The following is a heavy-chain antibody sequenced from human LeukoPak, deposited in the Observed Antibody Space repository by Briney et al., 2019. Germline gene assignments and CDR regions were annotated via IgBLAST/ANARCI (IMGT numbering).Heavy chain of an antibody. J-gene: IGHJ3*02. V-gene: IGHV1-8*01. D-gene: IGHD1-20*01. CDR2: MNPNSGNT. Sequence: ASVKVSCKASGYTFTSYDINWVRQATGQGLEWMGWMNPNSGNTGYAQKFQGRVTMTRNTSISTAYMELSSLRSEDTAVYYCARGRYNWNDDDAFNIWGQGTMVTVSS. CDR1: GYTFTSYD. CDR3: ARGRYNWNDDDAFNI.